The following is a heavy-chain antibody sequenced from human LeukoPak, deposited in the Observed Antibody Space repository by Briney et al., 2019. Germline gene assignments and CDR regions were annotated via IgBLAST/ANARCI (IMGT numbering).Heavy chain of an antibody. CDR1: GGTFSSYA. CDR3: ARVADFWSYFDY. D-gene: IGHD3-3*01. CDR2: ISAYNGNT. J-gene: IGHJ4*02. V-gene: IGHV1-18*01. Sequence: ASVKVSCTASGGTFSSYAISWVRQAPGQGLEWMGWISAYNGNTNYAQKLQGRVTMTTDTSTSTAYMELRSLRSDDTAVYYCARVADFWSYFDYWGQGTLVTVSS.